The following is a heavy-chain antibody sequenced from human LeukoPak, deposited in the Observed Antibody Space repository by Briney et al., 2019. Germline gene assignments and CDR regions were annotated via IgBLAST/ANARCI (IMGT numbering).Heavy chain of an antibody. Sequence: PGGSLRLSCAASGFTVSSNYMSWVRQAPGKGLEWVSVIYSGGSTYYADSVKGRFTISRDNSKNTLYLQMNSPRAEDTAVYYCARGWTGDYYFDYWGQGTLVTVSS. J-gene: IGHJ4*02. D-gene: IGHD4-17*01. CDR1: GFTVSSNY. CDR3: ARGWTGDYYFDY. CDR2: IYSGGST. V-gene: IGHV3-53*01.